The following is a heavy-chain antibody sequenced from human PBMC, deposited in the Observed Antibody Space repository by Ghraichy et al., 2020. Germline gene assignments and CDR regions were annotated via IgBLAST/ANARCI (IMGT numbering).Heavy chain of an antibody. V-gene: IGHV3-48*01. D-gene: IGHD6-6*01. J-gene: IGHJ6*02. Sequence: GGSLRLSCAASGFIFGTYSMNWVRQAPGKGLEWVSYISSGSTTIYYADSVKGRFTISRDNAKNSLYLQMNSLRAEDTAVYYCARDPGIAARPPISFYYYAMEVWGQGATVTVSS. CDR1: GFIFGTYS. CDR2: ISSGSTTI. CDR3: ARDPGIAARPPISFYYYAMEV.